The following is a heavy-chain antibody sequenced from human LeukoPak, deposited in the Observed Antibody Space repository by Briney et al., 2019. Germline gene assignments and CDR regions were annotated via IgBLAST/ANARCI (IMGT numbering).Heavy chain of an antibody. CDR3: ARLTRYYYGMDV. Sequence: ASVKVSCKASGYSFNSFDINCVRQAAGQRLEWMGWMNPNSGNTGYAQKFQGRVTMTRNTSITTAYMELSSLTSEDTAVYYCARLTRYYYGMDVWGQGTTVTVSS. J-gene: IGHJ6*02. D-gene: IGHD1-14*01. CDR1: GYSFNSFD. CDR2: MNPNSGNT. V-gene: IGHV1-8*01.